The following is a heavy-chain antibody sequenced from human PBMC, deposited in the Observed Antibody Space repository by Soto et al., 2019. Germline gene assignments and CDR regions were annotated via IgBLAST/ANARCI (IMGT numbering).Heavy chain of an antibody. D-gene: IGHD2-15*01. CDR3: TRAHEVAWFDS. CDR2: ITNSGTHT. V-gene: IGHV3-21*06. CDR1: VFSFSSYT. J-gene: IGHJ5*01. Sequence: WWSLRLSCTASVFSFSSYTMNWFRQAPGKGLQWVASITNSGTHTYSADSVKGRFTISRDNDKNSLYLQMNNLRAEDTATYYCTRAHEVAWFDSWGLGTLVTVSS.